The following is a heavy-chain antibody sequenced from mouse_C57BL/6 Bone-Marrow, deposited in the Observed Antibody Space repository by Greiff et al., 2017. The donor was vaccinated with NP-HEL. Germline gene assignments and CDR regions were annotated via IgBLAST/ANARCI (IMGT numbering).Heavy chain of an antibody. J-gene: IGHJ1*03. CDR1: GYSITSDY. V-gene: IGHV3-8*01. D-gene: IGHD1-1*01. CDR3: ARFITTIHWYFDV. CDR2: ISYSGST. Sequence: EVNLVESGPGLAKPSQTLSLTCSVTGYSITSDYWNWIRKFPGNKLEYMGYISYSGSTYYNPSLKSRISITRDTSKNQYYLQLNSVTTEDTATYYCARFITTIHWYFDVWGTWTTVTVSS.